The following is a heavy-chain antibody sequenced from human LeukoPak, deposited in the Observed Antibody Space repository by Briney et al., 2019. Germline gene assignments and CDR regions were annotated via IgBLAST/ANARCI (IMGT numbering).Heavy chain of an antibody. CDR2: ISGSGGST. CDR1: GFTFSSYA. J-gene: IGHJ4*02. Sequence: PGGSLRLSCAASGFTFSSYAMSWVRQAPGKGLEWVSAISGSGGSTYYADSVKGRFTISRDNSKNTLYLQMNSLRAEDAAVYYCAKDWYQLLTSLDYWGQGTLVTVSS. CDR3: AKDWYQLLTSLDY. V-gene: IGHV3-23*01. D-gene: IGHD2-2*01.